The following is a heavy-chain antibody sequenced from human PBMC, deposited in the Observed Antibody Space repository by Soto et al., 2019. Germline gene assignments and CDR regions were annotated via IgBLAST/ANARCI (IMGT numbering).Heavy chain of an antibody. J-gene: IGHJ5*02. CDR3: ARSYLATMGGWRWFDP. Sequence: VQLVQSGAEVKKPGASVKVSCKASGYTFTSYAMHWVRQAPGQRLEWMGWINAGNGNTKYSQKFQGRVTITRDTSASTAYMELSSLRSEDTAVYYCARSYLATMGGWRWFDPWGQGTLVTVSS. V-gene: IGHV1-3*01. CDR2: INAGNGNT. CDR1: GYTFTSYA. D-gene: IGHD5-12*01.